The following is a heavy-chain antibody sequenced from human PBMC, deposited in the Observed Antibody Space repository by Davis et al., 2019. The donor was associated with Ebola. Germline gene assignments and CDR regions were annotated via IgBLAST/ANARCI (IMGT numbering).Heavy chain of an antibody. J-gene: IGHJ6*02. CDR3: AKDLYLHSYLYYYYGMDV. D-gene: IGHD5-18*01. Sequence: GGSLRLSCAASGFTFSSYGMHWARQAPGKGLEWVAVISYDGSNKYYADSVKGRFTISRDNSKNTLYLQMNSLRAEDTAVYYCAKDLYLHSYLYYYYGMDVWGQGTTVTVSS. V-gene: IGHV3-30*18. CDR2: ISYDGSNK. CDR1: GFTFSSYG.